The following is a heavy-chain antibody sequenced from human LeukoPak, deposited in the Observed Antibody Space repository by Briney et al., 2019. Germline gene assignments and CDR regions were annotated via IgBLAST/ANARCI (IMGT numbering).Heavy chain of an antibody. D-gene: IGHD2-15*01. CDR2: IYHSGST. CDR3: ASQRTYCSGGSCFETDAFDI. CDR1: GGSISSGGYS. V-gene: IGHV4-30-2*01. J-gene: IGHJ3*02. Sequence: NPSETLSLTCAVSGGSISSGGYSWRWIRQPPGKGLEWIGYIYHSGSTYYNPSLKSRVTISVDRSKNQFSLKLSSVTAADTAVYYCASQRTYCSGGSCFETDAFDIWGQGTMVTVSS.